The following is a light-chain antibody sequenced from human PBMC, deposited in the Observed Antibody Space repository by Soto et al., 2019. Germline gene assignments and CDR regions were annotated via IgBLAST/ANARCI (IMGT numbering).Light chain of an antibody. J-gene: IGKJ5*01. CDR3: QQRSNWPSIT. Sequence: EIVLTQSPGTLSLSPVERATLSCRASQSVSSRYLAWYQQKPGQAPRLLIYGASSRATGIPDRFSGSGSGTDFTLTISSLEPEDFAVYYCQQRSNWPSITFGQGTRLEIK. V-gene: IGKV3D-20*02. CDR2: GAS. CDR1: QSVSSRY.